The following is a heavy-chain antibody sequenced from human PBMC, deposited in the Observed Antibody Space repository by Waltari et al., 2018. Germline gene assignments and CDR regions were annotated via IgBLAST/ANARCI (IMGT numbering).Heavy chain of an antibody. CDR3: ASEPSYYYDSSGYTDY. Sequence: QLQLQESGSGLVKPSQTLSLTCAVSGGSISSGGYSWSWIRQPPGKGLEWIGYIYHSGSTYYNPSLKRRVTISVDRSKNQFSLKLSSVTAADTAVYYCASEPSYYYDSSGYTDYWGQGTLVTVSS. D-gene: IGHD3-22*01. CDR2: IYHSGST. V-gene: IGHV4-30-2*01. CDR1: GGSISSGGYS. J-gene: IGHJ4*02.